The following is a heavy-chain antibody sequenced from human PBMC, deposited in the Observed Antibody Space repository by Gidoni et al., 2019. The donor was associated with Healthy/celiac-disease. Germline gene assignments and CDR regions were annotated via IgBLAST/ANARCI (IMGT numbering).Heavy chain of an antibody. CDR2: INHSGST. CDR1: GGSFSGYY. D-gene: IGHD6-13*01. CDR3: ARSYHSSSWYMRWFDP. V-gene: IGHV4-34*01. Sequence: QVQLQQWGAGLLTPSETLSLTCALFGGSFSGYYWSWSRQPPGKGLGWIGEINHSGSTNYHPSLKRRVTISVDTSKNQFSLKLSSVTAADTAVYYCARSYHSSSWYMRWFDPWGQGTLVTVSS. J-gene: IGHJ5*02.